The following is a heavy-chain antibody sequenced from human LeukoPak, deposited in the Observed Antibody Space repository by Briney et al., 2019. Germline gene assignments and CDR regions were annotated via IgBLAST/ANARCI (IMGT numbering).Heavy chain of an antibody. CDR1: GYTFATYD. J-gene: IGHJ4*02. D-gene: IGHD3-3*01. CDR3: ASWSGYSK. V-gene: IGHV1-8*01. CDR2: MNPNSGNT. Sequence: VASVKVSCKASGYTFATYDTNWVRQATGQGLEWMGWMNPNSGNTGYAQKFQGRVTMTRNTSISTAYMELSSLRSEDTAVYYCASWSGYSKWGQGTLVTVSS.